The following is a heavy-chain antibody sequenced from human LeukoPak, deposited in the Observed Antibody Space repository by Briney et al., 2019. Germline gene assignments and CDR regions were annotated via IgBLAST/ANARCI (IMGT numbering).Heavy chain of an antibody. CDR3: AKGSYYDISGYSAFDY. V-gene: IGHV3-23*01. CDR2: LSGGGGST. D-gene: IGHD3-22*01. Sequence: GGSLRLSCAASGFTFSSYGMHWFRQAPGKGLEWVSTLSGGGGSTYYADSVKGRFTISRDNSKNTLYVQMKSLRVEDTAVYYCAKGSYYDISGYSAFDYWGQGTLVTVSS. CDR1: GFTFSSYG. J-gene: IGHJ4*02.